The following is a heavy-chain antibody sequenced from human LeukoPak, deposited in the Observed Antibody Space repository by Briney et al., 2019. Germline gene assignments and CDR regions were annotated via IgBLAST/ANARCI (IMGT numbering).Heavy chain of an antibody. V-gene: IGHV1-18*01. J-gene: IGHJ6*02. Sequence: ASVKVSCKASGYTFTSYGISWVRQAPGQGLEWMGWISAYNGSTNYAQKLQGRVTMTTDTSTSTAYMELRSLRSDDTAVYYCARTSGGAARPSYYYYGMDVWGQGTTVTVSS. CDR2: ISAYNGST. D-gene: IGHD6-6*01. CDR3: ARTSGGAARPSYYYYGMDV. CDR1: GYTFTSYG.